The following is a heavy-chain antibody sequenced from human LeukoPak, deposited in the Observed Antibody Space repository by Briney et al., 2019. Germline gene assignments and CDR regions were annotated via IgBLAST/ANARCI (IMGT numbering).Heavy chain of an antibody. J-gene: IGHJ4*02. V-gene: IGHV3-7*04. CDR1: GFTFSTYW. CDR3: ARGGYQLLWY. CDR2: IKQDGSEK. D-gene: IGHD2-2*01. Sequence: GGSLRLSCAASGFTFSTYWMSWVRQAAGTGLEWVASIKQDGSEKSYVDSVKGRFTISRDNAKNSLYLQMNSLRAEDTAVYYCARGGYQLLWYWGQGTLVTVSS.